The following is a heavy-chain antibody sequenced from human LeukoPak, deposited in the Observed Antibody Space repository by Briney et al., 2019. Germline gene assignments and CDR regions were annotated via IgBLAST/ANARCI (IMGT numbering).Heavy chain of an antibody. V-gene: IGHV3-48*04. CDR2: MSSSGSTI. D-gene: IGHD3-9*01. CDR1: GFTFSSYS. CDR3: ARFALRYFDWLFDFDY. J-gene: IGHJ4*02. Sequence: PGGSLRLSCAASGFTFSSYSMNWVRQAPGKGLEWVSYMSSSGSTIYYADSVKGRFTISRDNAKNSLYLQMNSLRAEDTAVYYCARFALRYFDWLFDFDYWGQGTLVTVSS.